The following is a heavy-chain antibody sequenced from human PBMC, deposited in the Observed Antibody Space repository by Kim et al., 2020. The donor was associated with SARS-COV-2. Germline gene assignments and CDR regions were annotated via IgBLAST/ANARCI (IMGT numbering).Heavy chain of an antibody. J-gene: IGHJ4*02. D-gene: IGHD2-21*01. CDR1: GFTFSNYY. CDR2: IKKDGGEK. V-gene: IGHV3-7*01. Sequence: GGSLILSCAGSGFTFSNYYMSWVRQAPGKGLEWVANIKKDGGEKYYAASVEGRFTVSRDNAKNSLYLQMYSLRVEDTAVYYCARTYGDSVGYWGQGTLV. CDR3: ARTYGDSVGY.